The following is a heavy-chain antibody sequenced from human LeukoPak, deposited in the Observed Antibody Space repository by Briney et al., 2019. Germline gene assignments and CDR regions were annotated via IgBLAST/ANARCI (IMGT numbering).Heavy chain of an antibody. Sequence: PGGSLRLSCAASGFTFNDYAMSWVRQAPGKGLERISSISSSGGSTFDADSVKGRFTISRDNSKNTLYLQMNSLRVEDTAIYYCEKYDLSSSWTRTGFDYWGQGTLVTVSS. CDR1: GFTFNDYA. CDR3: EKYDLSSSWTRTGFDY. V-gene: IGHV3-23*01. J-gene: IGHJ4*02. D-gene: IGHD6-13*01. CDR2: ISSSGGST.